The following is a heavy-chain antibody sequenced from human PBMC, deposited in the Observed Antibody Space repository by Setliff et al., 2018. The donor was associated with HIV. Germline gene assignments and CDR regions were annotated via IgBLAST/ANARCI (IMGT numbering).Heavy chain of an antibody. D-gene: IGHD1-26*01. CDR1: GGSISSGSYY. J-gene: IGHJ2*01. CDR2: IYFNGNT. V-gene: IGHV4-61*10. CDR3: VREVGYFDF. Sequence: PSETLSLTCTVSGGSISSGSYYWSWIRQPAGKGLEWIGHIYFNGNTNLNPSLESRLTMSVDTSKNQFSLKLNSVTAADTAVYYCVREVGYFDFWGRGTLVTVSS.